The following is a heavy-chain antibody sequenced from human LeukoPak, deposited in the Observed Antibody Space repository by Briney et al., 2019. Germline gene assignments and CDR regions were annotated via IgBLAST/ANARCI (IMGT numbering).Heavy chain of an antibody. CDR1: GGSFSGYY. D-gene: IGHD3-10*02. CDR2: INHSGST. Sequence: SETLSLTCAVYGGSFSGYYWSWIRQPPGKGLEWIGEINHSGSTNYNPSLKSRVTISVDTSKNQFSLKLSSVTAADTAVYYCARLRGYVRGVITQVHDYWGQGTLVTVSS. J-gene: IGHJ4*02. CDR3: ARLRGYVRGVITQVHDY. V-gene: IGHV4-34*01.